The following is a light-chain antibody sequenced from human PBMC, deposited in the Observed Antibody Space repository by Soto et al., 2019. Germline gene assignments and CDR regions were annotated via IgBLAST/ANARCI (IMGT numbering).Light chain of an antibody. CDR3: ETWDFNTRV. Sequence: QPVLTQSSSASASLGSSVKLTCTLSSGHSSYIIAWHQQQPGKAPRYLMKLEGSGSSNKGSGLPDRFSGSTSGADRYLTISNLQFEDEADYYCETWDFNTRVFGGGTKVTVL. CDR2: LEGSGSS. CDR1: SGHSSYI. J-gene: IGLJ3*02. V-gene: IGLV4-60*02.